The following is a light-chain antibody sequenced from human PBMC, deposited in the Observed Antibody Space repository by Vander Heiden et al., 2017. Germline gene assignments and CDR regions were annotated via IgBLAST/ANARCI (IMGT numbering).Light chain of an antibody. CDR3: SSYAGSYIYV. V-gene: IGLV2-8*01. Sequence: QSALTQPPSASGSPGQPVTISRTRTSRDIGSYDSFAWYQQHPGEAPRLMIFEVSKRPSGVPDRFSGSKSGNTASLTVSGLQVEDEADYYCSSYAGSYIYVFGTGTRVTVL. J-gene: IGLJ1*01. CDR2: EVS. CDR1: SRDIGSYDS.